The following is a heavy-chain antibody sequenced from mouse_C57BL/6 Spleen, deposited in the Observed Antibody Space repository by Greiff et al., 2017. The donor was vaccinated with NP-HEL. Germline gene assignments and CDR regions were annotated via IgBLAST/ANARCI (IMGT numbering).Heavy chain of an antibody. J-gene: IGHJ3*01. CDR2: IDPEDGDT. Sequence: VQLQQSGAELVRPGASVKLSCTASGFNIKDYYMHWVKQRPEQGLEWIGRIDPEDGDTEYAPKFQGKATMTADTSSNTAYLQLSSLTSEDTAVYYCTTNPYYYGSSSGFAYWGQGTLVTVSA. CDR1: GFNIKDYY. D-gene: IGHD1-1*01. CDR3: TTNPYYYGSSSGFAY. V-gene: IGHV14-1*01.